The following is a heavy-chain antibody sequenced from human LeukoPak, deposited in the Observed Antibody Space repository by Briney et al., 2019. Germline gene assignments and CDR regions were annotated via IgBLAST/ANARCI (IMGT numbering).Heavy chain of an antibody. J-gene: IGHJ4*02. CDR3: ARDEWRIAARPHWLDY. Sequence: GASVKVSCKASGYTFTSYGISWVRQAPGQGLECMGWISAYNGNTNYAQKLQGRVTMTTDTSTSTAYMELRSLRSDDTAVYYCARDEWRIAARPHWLDYWGQGTLVTVSS. CDR2: ISAYNGNT. V-gene: IGHV1-18*01. CDR1: GYTFTSYG. D-gene: IGHD6-6*01.